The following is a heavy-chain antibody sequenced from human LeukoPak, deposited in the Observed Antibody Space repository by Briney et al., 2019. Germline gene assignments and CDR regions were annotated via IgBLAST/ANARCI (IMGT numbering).Heavy chain of an antibody. J-gene: IGHJ4*02. CDR3: AKAAEIYSNYLRLIDY. V-gene: IGHV3-23*01. D-gene: IGHD4-11*01. CDR1: GFTFSNSV. CDR2: ISSSGTTT. Sequence: GGSLRLSCAASGFTFSNSVMSWVRQAPGKGLEWLSYISSSGTTTYYADSVKGRFTISRDNSKNTLYLQMNSLRAEDTAVYYCAKAAEIYSNYLRLIDYWGQGTLVTVSS.